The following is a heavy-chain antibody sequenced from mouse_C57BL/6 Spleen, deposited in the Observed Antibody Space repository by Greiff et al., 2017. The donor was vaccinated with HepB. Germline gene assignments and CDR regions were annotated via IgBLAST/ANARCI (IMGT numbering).Heavy chain of an antibody. CDR2: INPSTGGT. CDR3: ASGNGNYVDY. Sequence: VQLQQSGPELVKPGASVKISCKASGYSFTGYYMNWVKQSPEKSLEWIGEINPSTGGTTYNQKFKAKATLTVDKSSSTAYMQLKSLTSEDSAVYYCASGNGNYVDYWGQGTTLTVSS. J-gene: IGHJ2*01. D-gene: IGHD2-1*01. V-gene: IGHV1-42*01. CDR1: GYSFTGYY.